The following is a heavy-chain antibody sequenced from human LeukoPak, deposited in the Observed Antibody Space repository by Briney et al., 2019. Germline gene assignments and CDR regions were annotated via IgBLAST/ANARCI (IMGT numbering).Heavy chain of an antibody. V-gene: IGHV1-69*05. CDR1: GGTFSSYA. J-gene: IGHJ4*02. D-gene: IGHD6-19*01. CDR2: IIPIFGTA. CDR3: ARDGYSSGPIASQLYYFDY. Sequence: HWASVKVSCKASGGTFSSYAISWVRQAPGQGLEWMGGIIPIFGTANYAQKFQGRVTITTDESTSTAYMELSSLRSEDTAVYYCARDGYSSGPIASQLYYFDYWGQGTLVTVSS.